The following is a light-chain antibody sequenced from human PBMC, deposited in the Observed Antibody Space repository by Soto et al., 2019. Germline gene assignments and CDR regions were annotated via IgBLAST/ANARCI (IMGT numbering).Light chain of an antibody. CDR1: QSISRW. Sequence: MTKSPSTLSASVGDRVTITGRASQSISRWLAWYQQKPGKAPQALIYDASSLKSGVPSRFSGNGSGTEFTLTISSLQPHDTAYYFSPQYRPSSPFAQGTRLE. V-gene: IGKV1-5*01. CDR3: PQYRPSSP. CDR2: DAS. J-gene: IGKJ5*01.